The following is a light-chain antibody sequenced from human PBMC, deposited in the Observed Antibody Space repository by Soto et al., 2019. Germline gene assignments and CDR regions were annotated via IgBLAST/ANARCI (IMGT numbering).Light chain of an antibody. J-gene: IGLJ1*01. CDR3: AAWDDGLNGSV. CDR2: NNN. Sequence: QAVLTQPPSASGAPGQRGTISCSGSSSNIGRNTVNWYQQVPGTAPKLLIYNNNQRPSGVPDRFSGSKSGTSASLAIIGLQSEDEADYYCAAWDDGLNGSVFGAGTKVTVL. V-gene: IGLV1-44*01. CDR1: SSNIGRNT.